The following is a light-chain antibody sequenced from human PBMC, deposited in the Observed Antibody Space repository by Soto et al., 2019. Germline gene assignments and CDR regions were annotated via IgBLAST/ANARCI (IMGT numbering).Light chain of an antibody. Sequence: QSVLTQPPSVSGAPGQRVTISCTGSSSNIGAGYDVHWYQQLPGTGPKLLIYANKNRPAGVPDRFSASKSGTSASLAITGLQDEDEADYYCQSYDTSPRGYVFGTGTKLTVL. CDR1: SSNIGAGYD. CDR2: ANK. CDR3: QSYDTSPRGYV. J-gene: IGLJ1*01. V-gene: IGLV1-40*01.